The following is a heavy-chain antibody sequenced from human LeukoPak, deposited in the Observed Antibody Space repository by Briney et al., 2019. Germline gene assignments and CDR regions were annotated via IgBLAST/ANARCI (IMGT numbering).Heavy chain of an antibody. CDR1: GFTFSSYS. V-gene: IGHV3-21*01. J-gene: IGHJ4*02. CDR2: ISSSSSYI. Sequence: GRSLRLSCAASGFTFSSYSMNWVRQAPGKGLEWVSSISSSSSYIYYADSVKGRFTISRDNAKNSLYLQMNSLRAEDTAVYYCARGTLSGSYSMYYFDYWGQGTLVTVSS. CDR3: ARGTLSGSYSMYYFDY. D-gene: IGHD1-26*01.